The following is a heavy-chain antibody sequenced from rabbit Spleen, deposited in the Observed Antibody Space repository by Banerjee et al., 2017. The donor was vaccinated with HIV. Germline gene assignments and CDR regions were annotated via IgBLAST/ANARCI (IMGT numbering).Heavy chain of an antibody. J-gene: IGHJ4*01. D-gene: IGHD4-1*01. CDR3: ARDPIYNSLIYWDL. CDR2: IDNSSSGST. Sequence: QSLEESGGDLVKPGTSLTLTCKASGFSFSSGYYMCWVRQAPGKGLEWIACIDNSSSGSTWYASWAKGRFTISKTSSTTVTLQMTSLTVADTATYFCARDPIYNSLIYWDLWGPGTLVTVS. CDR1: GFSFSSGYY. V-gene: IGHV1S40*01.